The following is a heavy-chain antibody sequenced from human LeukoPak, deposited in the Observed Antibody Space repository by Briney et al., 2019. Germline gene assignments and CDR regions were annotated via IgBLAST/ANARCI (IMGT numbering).Heavy chain of an antibody. CDR2: ISSSSSYI. CDR3: ARDGVLRYFDSPPF. V-gene: IGHV3-21*01. J-gene: IGHJ4*02. D-gene: IGHD3-9*01. CDR1: GFTFSSYS. Sequence: GGSLRLSCAASGFTFSSYSMNWVRQAPGKGLEWVSYISSSSSYIYYADSVKGRFTISRDNAKNSLYLQMNSLRAEDTAVYYCARDGVLRYFDSPPFWGQGTLVTVSS.